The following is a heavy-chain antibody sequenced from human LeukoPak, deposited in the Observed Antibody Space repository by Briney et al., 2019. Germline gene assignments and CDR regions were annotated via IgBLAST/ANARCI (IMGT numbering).Heavy chain of an antibody. V-gene: IGHV3-21*01. D-gene: IGHD5-24*01. J-gene: IGHJ4*02. CDR1: GFTFSSYS. Sequence: GGSLRLSCAASGFTFSSYSMNWVRQAPGKGLEWVSSISSSSSYIYYADSVKGRFTISRDNAKNSLYLQMNSLRAEDTAVYYCARVIEMATIGVDYWGQGTLVTVSS. CDR3: ARVIEMATIGVDY. CDR2: ISSSSSYI.